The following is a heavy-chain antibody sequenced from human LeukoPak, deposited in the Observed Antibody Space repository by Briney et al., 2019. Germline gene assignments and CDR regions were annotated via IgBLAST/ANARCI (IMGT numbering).Heavy chain of an antibody. CDR2: ISSSGSTI. Sequence: GGSLRLSCAASGFTFSSYEMIWVRQAPGKGLEWVSYISSSGSTIYYADSVKGRFTISRDNAKNSLYLQMNSLRAEDTAVYYCANLGRGTTYYYYGMDVWGKGTTVTVSS. CDR1: GFTFSSYE. D-gene: IGHD1/OR15-1a*01. J-gene: IGHJ6*04. CDR3: ANLGRGTTYYYYGMDV. V-gene: IGHV3-48*03.